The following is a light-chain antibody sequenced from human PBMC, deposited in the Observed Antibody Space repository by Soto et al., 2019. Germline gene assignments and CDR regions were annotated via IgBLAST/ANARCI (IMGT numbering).Light chain of an antibody. CDR1: HSVRSSY. CDR3: QQYGSSPPYT. CDR2: GAS. Sequence: EIVLTQSPGTLSLSPGERATLSCRASHSVRSSYLAWYQQKPGQAPRLLIYGASSRATGIPDRFSGSGSGTDFTLTISRLKPEDFAVYYCQQYGSSPPYTFGQGTKLEIK. J-gene: IGKJ2*01. V-gene: IGKV3-20*01.